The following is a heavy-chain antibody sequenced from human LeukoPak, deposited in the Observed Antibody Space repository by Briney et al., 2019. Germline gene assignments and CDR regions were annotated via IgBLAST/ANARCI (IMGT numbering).Heavy chain of an antibody. CDR2: INHSGST. CDR3: ARLWGNF. CDR1: GGSLSGYF. D-gene: IGHD3-10*01. V-gene: IGHV4-34*01. J-gene: IGHJ4*02. Sequence: PSETLSLTCAVYGGSLSGYFWSWIRQPPGKGLEWIGEINHSGSTNYNPSLKSRVTISVDTSKNQFSLKLSSVTAADTAVYYCARLWGNFWGQGTLVTVSS.